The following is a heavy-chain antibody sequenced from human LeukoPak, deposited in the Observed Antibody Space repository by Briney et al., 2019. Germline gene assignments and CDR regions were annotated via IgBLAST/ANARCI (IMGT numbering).Heavy chain of an antibody. J-gene: IGHJ4*02. CDR3: ARGDRYQILVY. V-gene: IGHV4-61*02. Sequence: SQTLSLTCTVSGGSISSGDYYWSWIRQPAGKGLEWIGRIYTSGSTNYNPSLKSRVTMSVDTSKNQFSLKLSSVTAADTAVYYCARGDRYQILVYWGQGTLVTVSS. CDR2: IYTSGST. CDR1: GGSISSGDYY. D-gene: IGHD3-3*01.